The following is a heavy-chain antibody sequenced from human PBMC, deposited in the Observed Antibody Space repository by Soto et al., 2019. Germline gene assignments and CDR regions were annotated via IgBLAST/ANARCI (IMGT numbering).Heavy chain of an antibody. J-gene: IGHJ4*02. CDR3: ARESRPLSGSYIKFVDY. Sequence: PGGSLRLSCAASGFTFSSYAMHWVRQAPGKGLEWVAVISYDGSNKYYADSVKGRFTISRDNSKNTLYLQMNSLRAEDTAVYYCARESRPLSGSYIKFVDYWGQGALVTVSS. V-gene: IGHV3-30-3*01. CDR2: ISYDGSNK. CDR1: GFTFSSYA. D-gene: IGHD1-26*01.